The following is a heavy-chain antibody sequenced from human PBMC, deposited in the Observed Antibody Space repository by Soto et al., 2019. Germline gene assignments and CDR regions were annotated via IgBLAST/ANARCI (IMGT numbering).Heavy chain of an antibody. CDR1: GGTFSSYA. CDR3: ARDVRSAAAGTVKDWFDP. Sequence: QVQLVQSGAEVKKPGSSVKVSCKASGGTFSSYAISWVRQAPGQGLEWMGGIIPIFGTANYAQKFQGRVTITADESTSTAYMERSSVRSEDTAVYYCARDVRSAAAGTVKDWFDPWGQGTLVTVSS. D-gene: IGHD6-13*01. V-gene: IGHV1-69*12. J-gene: IGHJ5*02. CDR2: IIPIFGTA.